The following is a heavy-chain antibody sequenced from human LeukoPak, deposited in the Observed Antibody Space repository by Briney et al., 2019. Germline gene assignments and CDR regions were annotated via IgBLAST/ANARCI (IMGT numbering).Heavy chain of an antibody. J-gene: IGHJ4*02. Sequence: PGGSLRLSCAASGFTYSNAWMSWVRQARAKGLEGVGRIQSKTDGGTTDYAAPVKGRFTISRDDSKNTLYLQMNSLKTEGTAVYYCTTEGAAAGNDYWGQGTLVTVSS. V-gene: IGHV3-15*01. CDR1: GFTYSNAW. CDR3: TTEGAAAGNDY. CDR2: IQSKTDGGTT. D-gene: IGHD6-13*01.